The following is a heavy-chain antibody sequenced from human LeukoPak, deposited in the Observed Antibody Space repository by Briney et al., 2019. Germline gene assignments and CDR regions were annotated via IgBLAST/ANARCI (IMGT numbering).Heavy chain of an antibody. D-gene: IGHD3-22*01. CDR2: IIPIFGTA. J-gene: IGHJ6*02. Sequence: GASVKVSCKASGGTFSSYAISWVRQAPGQGLEWMGGIIPIFGTANYAQKFQGRVTITADESTSTAYMELSSLRSEDTAVYYCAREPIYYYDSSGYYSDRPQRYYYYYGMDVWGQGTTVTVSS. V-gene: IGHV1-69*01. CDR3: AREPIYYYDSSGYYSDRPQRYYYYYGMDV. CDR1: GGTFSSYA.